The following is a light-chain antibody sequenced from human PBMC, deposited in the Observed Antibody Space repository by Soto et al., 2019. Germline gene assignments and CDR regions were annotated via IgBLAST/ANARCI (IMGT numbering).Light chain of an antibody. CDR1: QTISSW. J-gene: IGKJ1*01. CDR2: KAS. Sequence: DIQMTQSPSTLSGSVGDRVTITCRASQTISSWLAWYQQKPGKAPKLLIYKASTLKSGVPSRFSGSGSGTDFTLKISRVEAEDVGAYYCMQALQTPQTFGQGTKVDIK. V-gene: IGKV1-5*03. CDR3: MQALQTPQT.